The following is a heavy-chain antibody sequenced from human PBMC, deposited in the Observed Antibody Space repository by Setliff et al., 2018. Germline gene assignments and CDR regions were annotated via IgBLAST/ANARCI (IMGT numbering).Heavy chain of an antibody. CDR1: GFTFSSLW. CDR2: INQGGSDQ. Sequence: GGSLRLSCSASGFTFSSLWMAWVRQAPGKGLEWVANINQGGSDQFYVESVKGRFTTSRDNAKNSLYLQMNSLRVEDTAVYYCARDPGGGHPSYYGMDVWGQGTTVTVSS. V-gene: IGHV3-7*01. D-gene: IGHD2-15*01. CDR3: ARDPGGGHPSYYGMDV. J-gene: IGHJ6*02.